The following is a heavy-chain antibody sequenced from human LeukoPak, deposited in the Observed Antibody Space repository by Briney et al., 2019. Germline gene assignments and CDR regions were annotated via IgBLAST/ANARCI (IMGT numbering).Heavy chain of an antibody. CDR2: INSDRSGT. Sequence: GGSRRLSCAASGFTFSSYWMHWVRQAPGKGLVWVSRINSDRSGTSYADFVKGRFTISRDNAKNTLYLQMNSLRAEDTGVHDCVSSSPRISMVRGDIPNWFDPWGQGTLVTVSS. D-gene: IGHD3-10*01. V-gene: IGHV3-74*01. J-gene: IGHJ5*02. CDR3: VSSSPRISMVRGDIPNWFDP. CDR1: GFTFSSYW.